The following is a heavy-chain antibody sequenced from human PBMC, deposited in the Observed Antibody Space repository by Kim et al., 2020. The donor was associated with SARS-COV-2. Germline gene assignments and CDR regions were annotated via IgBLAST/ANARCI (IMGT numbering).Heavy chain of an antibody. Sequence: GESLKISCKGSGYSFSSYWITWVRQMPGKGLEWVGRIDPSDSYTNYSPSFQGQVTISTDKSISTAYLQWSSLKASDTAMYYCARRENYGSGSHSDYWGQGTLVTVSS. CDR1: GYSFSSYW. CDR3: ARRENYGSGSHSDY. V-gene: IGHV5-10-1*01. D-gene: IGHD3-10*01. CDR2: IDPSDSYT. J-gene: IGHJ4*02.